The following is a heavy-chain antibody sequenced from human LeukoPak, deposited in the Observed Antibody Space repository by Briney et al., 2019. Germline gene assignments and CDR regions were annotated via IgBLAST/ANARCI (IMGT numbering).Heavy chain of an antibody. CDR3: ARASNPYYYDSSGDSDAFDI. J-gene: IGHJ3*02. Sequence: SETLSLTCTVSGGSISSGDYYWSWIRQPPGKGLEWIGYIYYSGSTYYNPSLKSRVTMSVDTSKNQFSLKLSSVTAADTAVYYCARASNPYYYDSSGDSDAFDIWGQGTMVTVSS. D-gene: IGHD3-22*01. CDR2: IYYSGST. V-gene: IGHV4-30-4*08. CDR1: GGSISSGDYY.